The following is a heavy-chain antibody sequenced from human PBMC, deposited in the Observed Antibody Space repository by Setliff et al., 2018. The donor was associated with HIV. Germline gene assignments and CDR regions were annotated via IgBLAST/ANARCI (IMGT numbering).Heavy chain of an antibody. CDR1: GYSFAAYY. CDR3: ARDPALTYSGYVYWYFDL. J-gene: IGHJ2*01. CDR2: INHNSGGT. D-gene: IGHD5-12*01. Sequence: ASVKVSCKAAGYSFAAYYIHWVRQAPGQGLEWMGWINHNSGGTNYAQKFQGRVTLTRDTSISTANMELSGLRSDDTAVYYCARDPALTYSGYVYWYFDLWGRGTLVTVSS. V-gene: IGHV1-2*02.